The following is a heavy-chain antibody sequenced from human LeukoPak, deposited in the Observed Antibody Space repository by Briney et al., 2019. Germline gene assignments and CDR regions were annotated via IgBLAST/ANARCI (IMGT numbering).Heavy chain of an antibody. Sequence: RSETLSLTCAVYGGSFSGYYWSWIRQPPGKGLEWIGEINHSGSTNYNPSLKSRVTISVDTSKNQFSLKLSSVTAADTAVYYCARGPSGVRGVTPWFDPWGQGTLVTVSS. CDR1: GGSFSGYY. CDR3: ARGPSGVRGVTPWFDP. CDR2: INHSGST. V-gene: IGHV4-34*01. J-gene: IGHJ5*02. D-gene: IGHD3-10*01.